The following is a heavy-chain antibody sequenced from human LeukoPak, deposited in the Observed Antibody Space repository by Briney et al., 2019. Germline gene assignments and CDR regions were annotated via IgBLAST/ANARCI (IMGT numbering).Heavy chain of an antibody. CDR2: IKQDGSEK. V-gene: IGHV3-7*01. Sequence: PGGSLRLSCVASGFTFGKYWMSWVRQAPGKGLEWVANIKQDGSEKNYVDFVKGRFTISRDNAKNSLYLQMNSLRVEDTALYYCARGGTRVYSPSDYWGQGTRVTVSS. CDR1: GFTFGKYW. D-gene: IGHD5-18*01. J-gene: IGHJ4*02. CDR3: ARGGTRVYSPSDY.